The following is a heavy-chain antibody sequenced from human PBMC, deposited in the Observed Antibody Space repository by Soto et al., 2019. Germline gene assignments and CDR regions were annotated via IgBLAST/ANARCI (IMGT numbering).Heavy chain of an antibody. V-gene: IGHV4-30-4*01. Sequence: QVQLQESGPGLLKASETMSLTCTVSGGSVSSGDCYWSWIRQPPGKGLEWIGYITYSGSPYFNPAVKRRLTMSIDKSQNQFSLNMSSVTASDTAVYYCARDRVAVAVGDYWGQGTLVIVSA. J-gene: IGHJ4*02. CDR1: GGSVSSGDCY. D-gene: IGHD6-19*01. CDR2: ITYSGSP. CDR3: ARDRVAVAVGDY.